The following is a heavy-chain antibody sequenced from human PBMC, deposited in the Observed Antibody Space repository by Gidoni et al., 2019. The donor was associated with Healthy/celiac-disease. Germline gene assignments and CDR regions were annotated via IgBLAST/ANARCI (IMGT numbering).Heavy chain of an antibody. J-gene: IGHJ4*02. CDR1: GGSISSYY. CDR3: AREGGTLDY. Sequence: QVQLQESGPGLVKPSETLSLTCTVSGGSISSYYWSWIRQPPGKGLVWIGYIYYSGSTNYNPALKSRVTISVDTSKNQFSLKLSSVTAADTAVYYCAREGGTLDYWGQGTLVTVSS. CDR2: IYYSGST. V-gene: IGHV4-59*01. D-gene: IGHD1-26*01.